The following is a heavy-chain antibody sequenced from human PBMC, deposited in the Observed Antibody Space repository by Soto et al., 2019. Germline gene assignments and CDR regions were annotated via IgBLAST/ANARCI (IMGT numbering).Heavy chain of an antibody. V-gene: IGHV3-23*01. CDR1: GLTFSNYA. J-gene: IGHJ4*02. CDR3: AKGFYKGTATPRLDY. Sequence: EVQLLESGGGLVQPGGSLRLSCAASGLTFSNYAMSWVRQAPGKGLEWVSAITGRGAGTYYADSMKGRFTTSRDNSKNTLYLQVNSLRAEDTAVYYCAKGFYKGTATPRLDYWGQGTLVTVSS. D-gene: IGHD3-10*01. CDR2: ITGRGAGT.